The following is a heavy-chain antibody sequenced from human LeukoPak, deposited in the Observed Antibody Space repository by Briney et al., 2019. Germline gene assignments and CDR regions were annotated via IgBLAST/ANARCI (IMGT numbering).Heavy chain of an antibody. Sequence: GGSLRLSCAASEFTFSSYGMSWVRQAPGRGLEWVSSISGSGGSTQYADSVQGRFAISRDNSKNVLYLQMNSLRAEDRAIYYCAKGPLIEVAGTTWDYWGQGTLVTVSS. D-gene: IGHD6-19*01. V-gene: IGHV3-23*01. J-gene: IGHJ4*02. CDR3: AKGPLIEVAGTTWDY. CDR2: ISGSGGST. CDR1: EFTFSSYG.